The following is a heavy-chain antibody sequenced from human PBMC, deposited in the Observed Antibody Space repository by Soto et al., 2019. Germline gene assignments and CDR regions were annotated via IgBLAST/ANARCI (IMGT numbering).Heavy chain of an antibody. J-gene: IGHJ4*01. D-gene: IGHD3-10*01. CDR3: TGLWFGEIYNY. CDR1: GFSFKNAW. Sequence: EVELVESGGGLVKPGGSLTLSCAASGFSFKNAWMNWVRQAPGKGLEWVGRIKNKNDGGTTDYAAFVKGRFTISRNASENTLYLHMNGLKTEDPGVYFCTGLWFGEIYNYWGQGSLVTFSS. V-gene: IGHV3-15*07. CDR2: IKNKNDGGTT.